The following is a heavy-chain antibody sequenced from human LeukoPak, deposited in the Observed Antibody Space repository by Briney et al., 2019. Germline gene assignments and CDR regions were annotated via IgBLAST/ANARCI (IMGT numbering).Heavy chain of an antibody. CDR2: INPNSDGT. D-gene: IGHD3-22*01. Sequence: ASVKVSCKASGYTFTGYYMHWVRQAPGQGLEWMGRINPNSDGTNYAQKFQGRVTMTRDTSISTAYMELSRLRSDDTAVYYCARARYYDSSGYYYEGDDWFDPWGQGTLVTVSS. J-gene: IGHJ5*02. CDR3: ARARYYDSSGYYYEGDDWFDP. V-gene: IGHV1-2*06. CDR1: GYTFTGYY.